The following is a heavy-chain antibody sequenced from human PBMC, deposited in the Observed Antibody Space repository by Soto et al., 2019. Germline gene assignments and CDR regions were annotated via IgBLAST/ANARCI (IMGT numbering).Heavy chain of an antibody. CDR2: IIPMFGSP. V-gene: IGHV1-69*06. D-gene: IGHD6-19*01. J-gene: IGHJ6*02. CDR3: ARGGFVAGLYNAMDA. Sequence: QVQLVQSGAEVKKPGSSVKVSCKASGGTLSTNAISWVRQAPGQGLEWMGAIIPMFGSPKYAQNFQGRGTITADNPTSTVYMEMISLTSADTAVYYCARGGFVAGLYNAMDAWGQGTTVAVTS. CDR1: GGTLSTNA.